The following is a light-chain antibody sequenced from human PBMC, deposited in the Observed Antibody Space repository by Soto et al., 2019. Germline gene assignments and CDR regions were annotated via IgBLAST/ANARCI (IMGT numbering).Light chain of an antibody. J-gene: IGLJ2*01. CDR2: HKSDSDK. CDR3: MIWHSSAWV. Sequence: QPVLTQPSSLSASPGASASLSCTLRSGINVGSYRIYWYQQKPGSPPQYLLRHKSDSDKQQGSGVPSRFSGSKDASANAGILLISGLQSEDEADYYCMIWHSSAWVFGGGTKVTVL. V-gene: IGLV5-45*03. CDR1: SGINVGSYR.